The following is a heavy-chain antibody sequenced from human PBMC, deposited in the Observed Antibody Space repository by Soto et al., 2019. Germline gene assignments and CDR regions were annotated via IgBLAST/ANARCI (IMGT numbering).Heavy chain of an antibody. D-gene: IGHD6-6*01. J-gene: IGHJ4*02. CDR1: GFTFSSYS. Sequence: GGSLRLSCAASGFTFSSYSMNWVRQAPGKGLEWVSSISSSSSYIYYADSVKGRFTISRDNAKNSLYLQMNSLRAEDTAVYYGARVRGAARRYYFDYWGQGTLVTVSS. CDR2: ISSSSSYI. CDR3: ARVRGAARRYYFDY. V-gene: IGHV3-21*01.